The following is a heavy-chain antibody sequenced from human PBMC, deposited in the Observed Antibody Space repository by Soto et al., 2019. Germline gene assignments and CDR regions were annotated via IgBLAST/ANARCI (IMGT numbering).Heavy chain of an antibody. J-gene: IGHJ5*02. D-gene: IGHD3-9*01. CDR2: ISRTSDDI. V-gene: IGHV3-21*01. CDR1: GLPFNSYT. Sequence: EGLLVESGGGLVKPGGSLRLSCAVSGLPFNSYTMNWVRQAPGKGLEWISSISRTSDDIYYADSVKGRFTISRDNAKNLLFLQMDSLRADDTAVYYCVRAFILTKLTWFDPWGQGTLVTVSS. CDR3: VRAFILTKLTWFDP.